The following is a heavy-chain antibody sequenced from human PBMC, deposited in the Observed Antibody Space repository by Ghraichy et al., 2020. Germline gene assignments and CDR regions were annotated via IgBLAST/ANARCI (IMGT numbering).Heavy chain of an antibody. Sequence: GGSLRLSCAASGFTFSSYAMSWVRQAPGKGLEWVSAISGSGGSTYYADSVKGRFTISRDNSKNTLYLQMNSLRAEDTAVYYCAKYADTTLEWYLNWFDPWGQGTLVTVSS. V-gene: IGHV3-23*01. CDR3: AKYADTTLEWYLNWFDP. CDR1: GFTFSSYA. D-gene: IGHD3-3*01. CDR2: ISGSGGST. J-gene: IGHJ5*02.